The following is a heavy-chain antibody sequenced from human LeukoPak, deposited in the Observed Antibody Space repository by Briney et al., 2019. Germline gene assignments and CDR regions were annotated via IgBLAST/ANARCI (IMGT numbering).Heavy chain of an antibody. J-gene: IGHJ4*02. V-gene: IGHV5-51*01. CDR2: IYPGDSDT. CDR3: ARGQEGSSWYGPFDY. D-gene: IGHD6-13*01. Sequence: PGESLKISCKGSGYTFTTYWIGWVRQMPGKGLEWMGVIYPGDSDTRYSPSFQGQVTMSVDKSISTAYLQWSSLRASDTAMYYCARGQEGSSWYGPFDYWGQGTLVTVSS. CDR1: GYTFTTYW.